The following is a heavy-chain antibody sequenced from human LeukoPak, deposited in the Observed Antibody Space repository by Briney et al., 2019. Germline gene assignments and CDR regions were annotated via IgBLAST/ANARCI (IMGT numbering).Heavy chain of an antibody. CDR3: ARGPLWFGVSGWFDP. D-gene: IGHD3-10*01. J-gene: IGHJ5*02. V-gene: IGHV4-34*01. CDR1: GGSFSGYY. Sequence: SETLSLTCAVYGGSFSGYYWSWIRQPPGKGLEWIGEINHSGGTNYNPSLKSRVTISVDTSKNQFSLKLSSVTAADTAVYYCARGPLWFGVSGWFDPWGQGTLVTVSS. CDR2: INHSGGT.